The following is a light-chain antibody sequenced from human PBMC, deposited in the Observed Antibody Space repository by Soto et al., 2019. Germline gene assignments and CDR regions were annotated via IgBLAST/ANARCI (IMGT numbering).Light chain of an antibody. CDR1: QSIRTY. J-gene: IGKJ5*01. CDR3: QYCYSTPRIT. V-gene: IGKV1-39*01. Sequence: DIQMTQSPSSLSASVGDIVTITCRARQSIRTYVNWYQQKPGKAPKLLIYAASTLQGGVPSRFSGSGSGTDFTLTISCLQPEDFSTASCQYCYSTPRITFCQGTRLERK. CDR2: AAS.